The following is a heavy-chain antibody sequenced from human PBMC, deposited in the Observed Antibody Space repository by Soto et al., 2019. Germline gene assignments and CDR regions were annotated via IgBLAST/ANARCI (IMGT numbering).Heavy chain of an antibody. CDR2: IYPGDSDT. V-gene: IGHV5-51*01. D-gene: IGHD3-10*01. J-gene: IGHJ6*02. CDR3: ARRMVRGPKGVKRYGIDV. CDR1: GYSFTSYW. Sequence: GESLKISCKGSGYSFTSYWIGWVRQMPGKGLEWMGIIYPGDSDTRYSPSFQGQVTISADKSISTAYLQWSSLKASDTAMYYCARRMVRGPKGVKRYGIDVWGQGPTVTVSS.